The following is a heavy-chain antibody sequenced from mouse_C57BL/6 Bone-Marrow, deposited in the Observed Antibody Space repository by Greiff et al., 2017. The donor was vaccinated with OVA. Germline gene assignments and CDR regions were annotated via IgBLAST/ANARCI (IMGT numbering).Heavy chain of an antibody. J-gene: IGHJ2*01. CDR1: GYSFTGYY. CDR3: ANHDY. CDR2: INPSTGGT. V-gene: IGHV1-42*01. Sequence: EVKLMESGPELVKPGASVKISCKASGYSFTGYYMNWVKQSPEKSLEWIGEINPSTGGTTYNQKFKAKATLTVDKSSSTAYMQLKSLTSEDSAVYYCANHDYWGQGTTLTVSS.